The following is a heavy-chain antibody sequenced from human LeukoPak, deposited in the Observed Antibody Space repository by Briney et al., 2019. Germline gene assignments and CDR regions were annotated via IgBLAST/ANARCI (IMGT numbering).Heavy chain of an antibody. CDR3: AKDEVGAFFDY. CDR2: VSGSGGET. Sequence: GGSLRLSCAASGFTFSSYTISWVRQAPGKGLEWVSTVSGSGGETFYADSVKGRFTISRDNSKNTVFLRMNSLRAEDTAVYYCAKDEVGAFFDYWGQGTLVTVSS. D-gene: IGHD1-26*01. J-gene: IGHJ4*02. CDR1: GFTFSSYT. V-gene: IGHV3-23*01.